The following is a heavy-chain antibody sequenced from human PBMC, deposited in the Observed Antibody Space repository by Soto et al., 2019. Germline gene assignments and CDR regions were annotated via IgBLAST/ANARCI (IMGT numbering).Heavy chain of an antibody. CDR3: ASSRITFGGVILPFDY. CDR2: IIPIFGTA. CDR1: GGTFSSYA. V-gene: IGHV1-69*06. J-gene: IGHJ4*02. D-gene: IGHD3-16*01. Sequence: GASVKVSFKASGGTFSSYAISWVRQAPGQGLEWMGGIIPIFGTANYAQKFQGRVTITADKSTSTAYMELSSLRSEDTAVYYCASSRITFGGVILPFDYWGQGTLVTVSS.